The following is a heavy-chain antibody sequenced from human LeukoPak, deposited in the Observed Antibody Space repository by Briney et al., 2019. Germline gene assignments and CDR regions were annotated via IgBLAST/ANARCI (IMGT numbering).Heavy chain of an antibody. Sequence: PSETLSLTCTVSGGPISTANSYWGWIRQTPGKGLEWIGSIYYSGSTHYNPSLRSRVTISVDTSKNEFSLRLRFVTAADTAVYYCARNRSDCSTRSCSFTGFDYWGQGTLVTVSS. D-gene: IGHD2-15*01. J-gene: IGHJ4*02. CDR1: GGPISTANSY. CDR2: IYYSGST. V-gene: IGHV4-39*01. CDR3: ARNRSDCSTRSCSFTGFDY.